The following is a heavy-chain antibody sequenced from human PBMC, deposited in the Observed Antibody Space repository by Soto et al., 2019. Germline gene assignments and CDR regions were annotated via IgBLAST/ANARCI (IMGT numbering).Heavy chain of an antibody. J-gene: IGHJ5*02. Sequence: ASVKVSCKASGYTFTSYGISWVRQAPGQGLDWMGWISAYNGNTNYAQKLQGRVTMTTDTSTSTAYMELRSLRSDDTAVYYCARVIPNIVATIKGVWWFDPWGQGTLVTLSS. V-gene: IGHV1-18*01. CDR2: ISAYNGNT. D-gene: IGHD5-12*01. CDR1: GYTFTSYG. CDR3: ARVIPNIVATIKGVWWFDP.